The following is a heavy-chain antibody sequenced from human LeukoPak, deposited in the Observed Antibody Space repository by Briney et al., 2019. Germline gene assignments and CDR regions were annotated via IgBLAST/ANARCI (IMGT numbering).Heavy chain of an antibody. CDR2: ISYDGSNQ. V-gene: IGHV3-30-3*01. J-gene: IGHJ4*02. CDR1: GFTFSYYV. CDR3: ARDGDYYGSGSREPVLPFY. D-gene: IGHD3-10*01. Sequence: PGGSLRLSCAASGFTFSYYVIHWVRQAPDKGLEWVAVISYDGSNQYYADSVKGRFTISRDNAKNTLYLQMNSLRAEDTAVYYCARDGDYYGSGSREPVLPFYWGQGTLVTVSS.